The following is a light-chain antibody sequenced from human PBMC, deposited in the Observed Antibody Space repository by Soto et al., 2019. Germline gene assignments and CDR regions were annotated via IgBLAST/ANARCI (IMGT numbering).Light chain of an antibody. CDR1: QSVSNNY. J-gene: IGKJ5*01. CDR2: GAS. CDR3: QQYGSSPT. Sequence: EIVLTQSPGTLSLPPGERATLSCGASQSVSNNYLAWYQQKPGQAPRRLIYGASSRATGIPDRFSGSGSGTDFTLTISRLEPEDFAVYYCQQYGSSPTFGEGTRLEIK. V-gene: IGKV3-20*01.